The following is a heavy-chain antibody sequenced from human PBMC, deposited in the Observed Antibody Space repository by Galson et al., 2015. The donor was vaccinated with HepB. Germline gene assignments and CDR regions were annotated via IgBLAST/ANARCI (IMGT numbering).Heavy chain of an antibody. D-gene: IGHD3-3*01. J-gene: IGHJ6*02. V-gene: IGHV3-33*01. CDR1: GFTFSSYG. CDR3: ARDYDFWSGYYYYGMDV. CDR2: IWYDGSNK. Sequence: SLRLSCAASGFTFSSYGMHWVRQAPGKGLEGVAVIWYDGSNKYYADSVKGRFTISRDNSKNTLYLQMNSLRAEDTAVYYCARDYDFWSGYYYYGMDVWGQGTTVTVSS.